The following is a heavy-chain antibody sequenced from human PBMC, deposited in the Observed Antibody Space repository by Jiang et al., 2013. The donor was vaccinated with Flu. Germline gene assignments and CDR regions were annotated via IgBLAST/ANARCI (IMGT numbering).Heavy chain of an antibody. D-gene: IGHD2-2*01. CDR3: ARLVVVPAAEYNYYYYGMDV. Sequence: MPGKGLEWMGRIDPSDSYTNYSPSFQGHVTISADKSISTAYLQWSSLKASDTAMYYCARLVVVPAAEYNYYYYGMDVWGQGTTVTVSS. J-gene: IGHJ6*02. CDR2: IDPSDSYT. V-gene: IGHV5-10-1*01.